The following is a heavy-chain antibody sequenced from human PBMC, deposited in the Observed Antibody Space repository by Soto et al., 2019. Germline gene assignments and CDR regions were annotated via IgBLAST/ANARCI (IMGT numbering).Heavy chain of an antibody. D-gene: IGHD3-10*01. CDR3: ARGIITMVRGVINPHAYYYYGMDV. V-gene: IGHV4-31*03. CDR2: IYYSGST. Sequence: SETLSLTCTVSGGSISSGGYYWSWIRQHPGKGLEWIGYIYYSGSTYYNPSLKSRVTISVDTSKNQFSLKLSSVTAADTAVYYCARGIITMVRGVINPHAYYYYGMDVWGQGTTVTVSS. CDR1: GGSISSGGYY. J-gene: IGHJ6*02.